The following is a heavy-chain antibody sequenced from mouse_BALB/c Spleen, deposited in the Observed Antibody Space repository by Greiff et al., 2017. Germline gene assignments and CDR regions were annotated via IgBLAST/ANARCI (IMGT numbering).Heavy chain of an antibody. D-gene: IGHD2-4*01. V-gene: IGHV1S126*01. Sequence: QVQLKESGPQLVRPGASVKISCKASGYSFTSYWMHWVKQRPGQGLEWIGMIDPSDSETRLNQKFKDKATLTVDKSSSTAYMQLSSPTSEDSAVYYCARRGYDYAFAYWGQGTLVTVSA. CDR3: ARRGYDYAFAY. J-gene: IGHJ3*01. CDR1: GYSFTSYW. CDR2: IDPSDSET.